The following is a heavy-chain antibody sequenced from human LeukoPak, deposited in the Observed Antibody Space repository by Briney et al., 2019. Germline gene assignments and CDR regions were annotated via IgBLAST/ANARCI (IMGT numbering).Heavy chain of an antibody. CDR2: IYYSGST. J-gene: IGHJ3*02. V-gene: IGHV4-39*01. CDR3: ARIKGYSYGHDAFDI. D-gene: IGHD5-18*01. CDR1: GGSISSSSYY. Sequence: PSETLSLTCTVSGGSISSSSYYWGCIRQPPGKGLEWIGSIYYSGSTYYNPSPKSRVTISVDTSKNQFSLKLSSVTAADTAVYYCARIKGYSYGHDAFDIWGQGTMVTVSS.